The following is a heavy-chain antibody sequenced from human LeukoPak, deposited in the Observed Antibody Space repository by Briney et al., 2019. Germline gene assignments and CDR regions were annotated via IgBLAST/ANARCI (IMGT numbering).Heavy chain of an antibody. V-gene: IGHV1-2*02. J-gene: IGHJ1*01. CDR3: ARATYGDYWGYFQH. D-gene: IGHD4-17*01. Sequence: ASVKVSCKASGYRFTDYQMHWVRQAPGQGLEWMGWINPNSGVTNYAQKFQGRVTMTRDTSISTAYMELSRLRSDDTAVYYCARATYGDYWGYFQHWGQGTLVTVSS. CDR2: INPNSGVT. CDR1: GYRFTDYQ.